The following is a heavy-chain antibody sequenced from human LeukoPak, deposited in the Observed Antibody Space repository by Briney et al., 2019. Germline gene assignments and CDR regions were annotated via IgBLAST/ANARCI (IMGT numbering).Heavy chain of an antibody. D-gene: IGHD3-10*01. V-gene: IGHV4-30-4*01. CDR2: IYYSGST. Sequence: SETLSLTCTVSGGSISSDYYWSWIRQPPGKGLEWIGYIYYSGSTYYNPSLKSRVTISVDTSKNHFSLKLSSVTAADTAVCYCARVGMVRGVIDHFDYWGQGTLVTVSS. J-gene: IGHJ4*02. CDR3: ARVGMVRGVIDHFDY. CDR1: GGSISSDYY.